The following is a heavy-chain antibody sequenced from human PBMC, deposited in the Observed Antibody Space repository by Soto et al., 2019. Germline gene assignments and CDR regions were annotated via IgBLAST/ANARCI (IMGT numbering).Heavy chain of an antibody. CDR1: GFTFSSYA. V-gene: IGHV3-64D*08. Sequence: GGSLRLSCSASGFTFSSYAMHWVRQAPGKGLEYVSAISSNGGSTYYADSVKGRFTISRDNSKNTLYLQMSSLRAEDTAVYYCVKDNGPRGSSWLHSNRYGMDVWGQGTTVTVSS. CDR3: VKDNGPRGSSWLHSNRYGMDV. D-gene: IGHD6-13*01. CDR2: ISSNGGST. J-gene: IGHJ6*02.